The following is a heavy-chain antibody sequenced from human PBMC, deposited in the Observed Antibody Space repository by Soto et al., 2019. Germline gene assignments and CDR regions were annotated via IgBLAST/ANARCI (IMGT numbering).Heavy chain of an antibody. Sequence: PSETLSLTCTVSRGSLSSGTNYWAWIRQPPGKGLEWIANIYYSGSTFYNPSLKSRVTISLDTSKNQFSLKLRSVTAADTAVYYCARHEAEWYFESWRQGTLVTVSS. CDR3: ARHEAEWYFES. J-gene: IGHJ4*02. V-gene: IGHV4-39*01. CDR2: IYYSGST. CDR1: RGSLSSGTNY. D-gene: IGHD2-8*01.